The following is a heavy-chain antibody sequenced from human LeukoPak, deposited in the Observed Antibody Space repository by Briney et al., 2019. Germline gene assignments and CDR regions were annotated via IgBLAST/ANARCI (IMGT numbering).Heavy chain of an antibody. V-gene: IGHV4-4*07. CDR1: GGSISIYY. CDR2: IYTSGGT. J-gene: IGHJ6*03. CDR3: ASLQNYYYMDV. Sequence: SETLSLTCTVSGGSISIYYWSWIRQPAGKGLECIGRIYTSGGTNYNPSLKRRVTISVDTPKNQFSLKLSSVTAADTAVYYCASLQNYYYMDVWGEGTTVTVSS.